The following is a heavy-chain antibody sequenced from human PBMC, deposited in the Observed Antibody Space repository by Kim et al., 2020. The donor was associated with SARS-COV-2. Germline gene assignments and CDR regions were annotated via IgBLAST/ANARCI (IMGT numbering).Heavy chain of an antibody. Sequence: ASVKVSCKASGYTFTSYAMHWVRQAPGQRLEWMGWINAGNGNTKYSQKFQGRVTITRDTSASTAYMELSSLRSEDTAVYYCARDLGYSSSLHHYYYYGMDVWGQGTTVTVSS. CDR1: GYTFTSYA. CDR3: ARDLGYSSSLHHYYYYGMDV. D-gene: IGHD6-13*01. CDR2: INAGNGNT. J-gene: IGHJ6*02. V-gene: IGHV1-3*01.